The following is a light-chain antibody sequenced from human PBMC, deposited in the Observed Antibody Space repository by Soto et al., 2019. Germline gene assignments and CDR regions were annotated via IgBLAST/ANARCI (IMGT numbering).Light chain of an antibody. CDR1: QSVRSN. Sequence: EKVMTQSPATLSVSPGERATLSCRASQSVRSNLAWYQQKPGQAPRLLIFGASTRATGIPDRFSGSGSGTDFTLTISSLEAEDFAVYYCQQRSNWRLTFGGGTKVDIK. CDR2: GAS. V-gene: IGKV3D-15*01. CDR3: QQRSNWRLT. J-gene: IGKJ4*01.